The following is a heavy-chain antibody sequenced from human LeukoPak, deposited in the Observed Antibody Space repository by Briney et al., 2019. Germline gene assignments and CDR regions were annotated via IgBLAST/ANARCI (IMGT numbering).Heavy chain of an antibody. J-gene: IGHJ4*02. Sequence: PGGSLRLSCAASGFTFSGYSMNWVRQAPGKGLEWVSYIRSSGSPIYYADSVKGRFTISRDNAKNSLYLQMNSLRAEDTAVYYCARGNYGDYARSSFDYWGQGTLVTVSS. D-gene: IGHD4-17*01. CDR1: GFTFSGYS. CDR3: ARGNYGDYARSSFDY. V-gene: IGHV3-48*01. CDR2: IRSSGSPI.